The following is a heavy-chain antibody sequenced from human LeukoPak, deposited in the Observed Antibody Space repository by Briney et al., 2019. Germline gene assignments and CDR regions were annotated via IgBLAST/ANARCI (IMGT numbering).Heavy chain of an antibody. J-gene: IGHJ5*02. D-gene: IGHD3-9*01. Sequence: PSETLSLTCAVSGGSISSSNWWSWVRQPPGKGLEWIGEIYHSGGTNYNPSLKSRVTISVDKSKNQFSLKLSSVTAADTAVYYCAGNYDILTGYYSWGQGTLVTVSS. CDR1: GGSISSSNW. V-gene: IGHV4-4*02. CDR3: AGNYDILTGYYS. CDR2: IYHSGGT.